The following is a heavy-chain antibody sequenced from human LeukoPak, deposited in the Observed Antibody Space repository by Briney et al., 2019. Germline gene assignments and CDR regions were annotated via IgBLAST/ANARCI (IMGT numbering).Heavy chain of an antibody. J-gene: IGHJ4*02. Sequence: GGSLRLSCAASGFTFSTFAMSWVRQAPGKGLEWVSAISGSGSSTYYTDSVKGRFTISRDNSKNTLYLQMNSLRADDTAVYYCATGGFYGAGTLTYWGLGTLVTVSS. CDR1: GFTFSTFA. CDR3: ATGGFYGAGTLTY. V-gene: IGHV3-23*01. D-gene: IGHD3-10*01. CDR2: ISGSGSST.